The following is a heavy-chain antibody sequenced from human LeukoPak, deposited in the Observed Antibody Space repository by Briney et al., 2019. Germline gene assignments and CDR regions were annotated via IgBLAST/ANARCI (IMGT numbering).Heavy chain of an antibody. CDR2: ISSSGSTI. J-gene: IGHJ6*04. V-gene: IGHV3-48*03. Sequence: GGSLRLSCAASGFTFSSYEMNWVRQAPGKGLEWVSYISSSGSTIYYADSVKGRFTISRDNAKNSLYLQMNSLRAEDTAVYYCARDRSRIPTVVPMDVWGKGTTVTVSS. D-gene: IGHD2-2*01. CDR3: ARDRSRIPTVVPMDV. CDR1: GFTFSSYE.